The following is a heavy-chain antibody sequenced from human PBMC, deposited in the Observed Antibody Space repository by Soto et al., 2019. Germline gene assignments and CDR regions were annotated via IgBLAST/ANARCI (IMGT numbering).Heavy chain of an antibody. D-gene: IGHD7-27*01. J-gene: IGHJ4*02. CDR2: MNPVSGDT. CDR1: GYTFTSDD. V-gene: IGHV1-8*01. Sequence: QVQLVQSGAEVKKPGASVKVSCKASGYTFTSDDFNWVRQATGQGPEWLGWMNPVSGDTGYSQKFQGRVTMTSDTSISTAYMELSSLRSEDTAVYYCASAPRNWGFDFWGQGTQVTVSS. CDR3: ASAPRNWGFDF.